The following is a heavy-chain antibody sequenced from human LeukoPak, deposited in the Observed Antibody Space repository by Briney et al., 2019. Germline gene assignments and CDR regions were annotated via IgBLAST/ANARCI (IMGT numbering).Heavy chain of an antibody. CDR1: GGSISNYY. Sequence: SETLSLTCTVSGGSISNYYWSWIRQTPGKGLEWIGYIYYSGSTNYNPSLKSRVTMSVDTSKNQFSLKLSSVTAADTAVYYCARERISTLPDYWGQGTPVTVSS. CDR3: ARERISTLPDY. CDR2: IYYSGST. J-gene: IGHJ4*02. V-gene: IGHV4-59*12. D-gene: IGHD2-2*01.